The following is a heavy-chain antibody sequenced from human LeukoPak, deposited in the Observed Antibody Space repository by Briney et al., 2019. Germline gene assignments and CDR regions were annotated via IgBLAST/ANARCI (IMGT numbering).Heavy chain of an antibody. CDR3: AGHYFGSRGSYAEYFQH. CDR2: ISSSSRTI. CDR1: GFTFSRYI. J-gene: IGHJ1*01. V-gene: IGHV3-48*02. Sequence: PWGSLRLSCAASGFTFSRYIMNWVRQAPGKGLEWISYISSSSRTIHYADSVKGRFTISRDNAENSLDLQMNSLRDEDTAVYYCAGHYFGSRGSYAEYFQHWGQGALVIVSS. D-gene: IGHD3-22*01.